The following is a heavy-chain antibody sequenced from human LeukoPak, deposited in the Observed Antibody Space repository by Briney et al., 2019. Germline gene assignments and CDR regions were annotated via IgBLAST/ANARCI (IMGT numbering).Heavy chain of an antibody. CDR1: GFSVTSNH. D-gene: IGHD6-6*01. J-gene: IGHJ4*02. V-gene: IGHV3-66*01. Sequence: AGSLRLSCAASGFSVTSNHMNWVRQAPGKGLEWVSIRFTISRDDSINTLYLQMNSLRAEDTAVYYCARDSSSYYFDYWGQGTLVTVSS. CDR3: ARDSSSYYFDY.